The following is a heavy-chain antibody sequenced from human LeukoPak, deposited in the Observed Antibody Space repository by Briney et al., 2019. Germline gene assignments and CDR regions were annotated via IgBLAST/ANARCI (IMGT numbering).Heavy chain of an antibody. CDR2: MSYDGSNK. J-gene: IGHJ5*01. D-gene: IGHD2-2*01. CDR1: GFIFSTYN. CDR3: ARESTSGWYDS. V-gene: IGHV3-30-3*01. Sequence: GGSLRLSCAASGFIFSTYNVHWVRQAPGKGLEWVAVMSYDGSNKYYSDSVKGRFTISRDNSKNTVYLQMNSLRAEDTALYYCARESTSGWYDSWGQGTPVTASS.